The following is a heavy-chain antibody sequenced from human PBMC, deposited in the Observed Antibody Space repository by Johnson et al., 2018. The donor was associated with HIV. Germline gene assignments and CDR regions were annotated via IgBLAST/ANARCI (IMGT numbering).Heavy chain of an antibody. CDR2: ISWDGGSP. CDR1: GFTFDDYT. J-gene: IGHJ3*02. Sequence: VQLVESGGVVVQPGGSLRLSCAASGFTFDDYTMHWVRQAPGKGLEWVSLISWDGGSPYSADSVKGRFTISRDNSKNFLYLQMNSLRTEDSALYYCAKVGGVSYGDYRDAFDIWGQGTMVTVSS. V-gene: IGHV3-43*01. D-gene: IGHD4-17*01. CDR3: AKVGGVSYGDYRDAFDI.